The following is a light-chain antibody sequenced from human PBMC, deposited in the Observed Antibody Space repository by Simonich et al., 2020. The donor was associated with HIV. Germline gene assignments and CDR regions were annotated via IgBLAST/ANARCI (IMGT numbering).Light chain of an antibody. CDR2: DVN. V-gene: IGLV2-14*03. CDR3: SSYTSSSTLV. Sequence: QSALTQPVSVSGSPGQSITISCTGTRSDVGGYKFVSWYQQHPGKAPKLMIYDVNTRPSGVSNRFSGAKSGNTASLTISGLLAEDEADYYCSSYTSSSTLVFGGGTKLTVL. CDR1: RSDVGGYKF. J-gene: IGLJ3*02.